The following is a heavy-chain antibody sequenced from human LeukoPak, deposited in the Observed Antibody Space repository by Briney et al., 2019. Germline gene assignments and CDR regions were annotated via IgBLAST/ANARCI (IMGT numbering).Heavy chain of an antibody. CDR2: ITSAGENT. D-gene: IGHD3-22*01. V-gene: IGHV3-23*01. Sequence: GGSLRLSCAASGFTFSVYWMSWVRQAPGKGLEWVSSITSAGENTFYTGSVKGRFTISRDNSRNTLYLQMNSLRAEDTAIYYCAKDRPNYYGSNGHYYRRDGDYWGRGTLVTVSS. CDR3: AKDRPNYYGSNGHYYRRDGDY. J-gene: IGHJ4*02. CDR1: GFTFSVYW.